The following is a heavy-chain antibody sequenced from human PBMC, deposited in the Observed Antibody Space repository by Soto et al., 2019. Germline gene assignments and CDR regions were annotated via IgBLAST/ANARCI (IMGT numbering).Heavy chain of an antibody. CDR2: IHYSGST. J-gene: IGHJ5*02. CDR3: ARGGLAARKGRWFDP. CDR1: GDSISSYF. D-gene: IGHD6-6*01. V-gene: IGHV4-59*01. Sequence: SETLSLTCTVSGDSISSYFWGWIRQPPGKGLEWIGYIHYSGSTNYNPSLKSRVTISVDTPKNQFSLKVNSMTAADTAVYYCARGGLAARKGRWFDPWGQGTLVTVSS.